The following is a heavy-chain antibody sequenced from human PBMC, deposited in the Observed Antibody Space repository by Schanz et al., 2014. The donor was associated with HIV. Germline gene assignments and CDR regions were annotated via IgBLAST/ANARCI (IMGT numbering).Heavy chain of an antibody. J-gene: IGHJ5*02. Sequence: QVQLVQSGAEVKKPGASVKVSCKASGYTFTGYYMHWVRQAPGQGLEWMGWINPYDGDTHYAQRLQGRVTKATDTSKSTASMELRSLKSDDSAVYYCATVKGITGTTRKWFAPGGQGTLVTVSS. V-gene: IGHV1-2*02. CDR2: INPYDGDT. CDR1: GYTFTGYY. CDR3: ATVKGITGTTRKWFAP. D-gene: IGHD1-7*01.